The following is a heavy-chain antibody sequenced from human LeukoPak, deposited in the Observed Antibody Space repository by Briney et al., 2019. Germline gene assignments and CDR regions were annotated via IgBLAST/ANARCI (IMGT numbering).Heavy chain of an antibody. Sequence: ASVKVSCKASGGTFSSYAISWVRQAPGQGLEWMGGIIPIFGTANYAQKFQGRVTITTDESTSTAYMELSSLRCEDTAVYYCARVTLPTYYYDSSGYYHTGFDYWGQGTLVTVSS. V-gene: IGHV1-69*05. D-gene: IGHD3-22*01. CDR1: GGTFSSYA. CDR2: IIPIFGTA. CDR3: ARVTLPTYYYDSSGYYHTGFDY. J-gene: IGHJ4*02.